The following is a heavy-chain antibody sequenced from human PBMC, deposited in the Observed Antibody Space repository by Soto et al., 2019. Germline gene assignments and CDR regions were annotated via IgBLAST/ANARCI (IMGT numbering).Heavy chain of an antibody. CDR2: ISSTTNYI. CDR3: ARGSEDLTSNFDY. CDR1: GFTFTRYS. Sequence: GGSLRLSCAASGFTFTRYSMNWVRHAPGKGLEWVSSISSTTNYIYYGDSMKGRFTISRDNAKNSLYLEMNSLRAEDTAVYYCARGSEDLTSNFDYWGQGTLVTVSS. J-gene: IGHJ4*02. V-gene: IGHV3-21*06.